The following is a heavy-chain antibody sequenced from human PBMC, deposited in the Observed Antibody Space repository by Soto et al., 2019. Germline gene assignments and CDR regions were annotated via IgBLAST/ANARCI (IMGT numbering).Heavy chain of an antibody. CDR2: ISSSSSYI. J-gene: IGHJ5*02. D-gene: IGHD3-3*01. Sequence: GGSLRLSCAASGFTFSSYSMNWVRQAPGKGLEWVSSISSSSSYIYYADSVKGRFTISRDNAKNSLYLQMNSLRAEDTAVYYCARDLSPPSYYDFWSGQSRHGDTFDPWGQGTLVTVSS. CDR1: GFTFSSYS. CDR3: ARDLSPPSYYDFWSGQSRHGDTFDP. V-gene: IGHV3-21*01.